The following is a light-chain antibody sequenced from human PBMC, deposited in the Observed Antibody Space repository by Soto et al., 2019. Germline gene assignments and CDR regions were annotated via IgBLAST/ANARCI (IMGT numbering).Light chain of an antibody. J-gene: IGKJ1*01. CDR3: QQSNNWPWT. Sequence: EVLMTQSPATLSVSPGERATLCSRASQSVSGKLAWYQQKPGQAPRLLIYDASTRATGIPARFSGSGSGTEFTLTISSLQSEDFAVYYCQQSNNWPWTFGQGTKVDIK. CDR1: QSVSGK. CDR2: DAS. V-gene: IGKV3-15*01.